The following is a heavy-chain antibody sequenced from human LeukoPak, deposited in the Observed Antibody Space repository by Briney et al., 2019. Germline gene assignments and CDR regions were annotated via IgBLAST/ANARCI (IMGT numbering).Heavy chain of an antibody. V-gene: IGHV4-39*07. CDR1: GGSISSSGYY. Sequence: SETLSLTCTVYGGSISSSGYYWGWIRQPPGKGLEWIGSVYYSGSSYYNPSLKSRVTISVDMSKNQFSLRLNSVTAADTAVYYCARDEGYTTGFDRDYWGQGTLVTVSS. CDR3: ARDEGYTTGFDRDY. J-gene: IGHJ4*02. CDR2: VYYSGSS. D-gene: IGHD1-1*01.